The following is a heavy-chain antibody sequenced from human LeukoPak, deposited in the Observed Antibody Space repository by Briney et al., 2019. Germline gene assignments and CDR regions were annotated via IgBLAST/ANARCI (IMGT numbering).Heavy chain of an antibody. V-gene: IGHV3-23*01. CDR3: AKSPWVGNSGYYDY. CDR1: GFTFSSYA. Sequence: GGSLRLSCAASGFTFSSYAMSWVRQAPGKGLEWVSAISGSGGSTYYADSVKGRFTISRDNSKNTLYLQMNSLRAEDTAVYYCAKSPWVGNSGYYDYWGQGTLVTVSS. J-gene: IGHJ4*02. D-gene: IGHD3-22*01. CDR2: ISGSGGST.